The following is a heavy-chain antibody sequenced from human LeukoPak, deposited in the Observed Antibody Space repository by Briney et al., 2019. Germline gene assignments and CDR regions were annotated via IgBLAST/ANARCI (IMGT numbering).Heavy chain of an antibody. Sequence: KPSETLALTCAFYVEFFSVYYWSWIRQPPGKGLEWIGEINHSGSTNYNPSLKSRVTISVDTSKNQFSLKLSSVTAEDTAVYYCARAVAIIWRRTDFDYWGQRTLVTVSS. J-gene: IGHJ4*02. D-gene: IGHD3-3*01. CDR1: VEFFSVYY. V-gene: IGHV4-34*01. CDR2: INHSGST. CDR3: ARAVAIIWRRTDFDY.